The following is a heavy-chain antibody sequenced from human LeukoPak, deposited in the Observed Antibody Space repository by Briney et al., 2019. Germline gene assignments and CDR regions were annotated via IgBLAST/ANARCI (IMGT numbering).Heavy chain of an antibody. CDR2: IKQDGSEK. CDR3: AREQGYSSSWYTGYYYYYMDV. CDR1: GFTFSSYW. J-gene: IGHJ6*03. D-gene: IGHD6-13*01. Sequence: PGGSLRLSCAASGFTFSSYWMSWVRQAPGKGLEWVANIKQDGSEKYYVDSVKGRFTISRDNAKNSLYLQMNSLKAEDTAEYYCAREQGYSSSWYTGYYYYYMDVWGKGTTVTVSS. V-gene: IGHV3-7*01.